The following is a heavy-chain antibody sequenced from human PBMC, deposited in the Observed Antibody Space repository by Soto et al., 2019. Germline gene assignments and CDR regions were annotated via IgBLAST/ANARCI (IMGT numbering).Heavy chain of an antibody. CDR1: GYFFTSYY. CDR3: ARESMGGSSFRREYFDF. J-gene: IGHJ4*02. D-gene: IGHD2-15*01. V-gene: IGHV1-2*02. Sequence: QAQLVQSGAEVKKPGASVKVSCKASGYFFTSYYIHWVRQAPGQSLQWMGWINPNGGNTHYVQKFQGILTLTRDTSVSTVYMDLNSLTSDDTAIYYCARESMGGSSFRREYFDFWGQGTLVAVAS. CDR2: INPNGGNT.